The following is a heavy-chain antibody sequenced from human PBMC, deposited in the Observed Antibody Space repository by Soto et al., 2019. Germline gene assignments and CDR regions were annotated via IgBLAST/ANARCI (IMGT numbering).Heavy chain of an antibody. D-gene: IGHD3-22*01. V-gene: IGHV3-11*06. J-gene: IGHJ3*01. CDR1: GFTFSDYY. CDR3: ARDGPALIIIVAAFDV. Sequence: GVSLRLSCAASGFTFSDYYMSWIRQAPGKGLEWVSYISSSSSYTNYADSVKGRFTISRDNAKNSLYLQMNSLRAEDTAVYYCARDGPALIIIVAAFDVWGQGTMVTV. CDR2: ISSSSSYT.